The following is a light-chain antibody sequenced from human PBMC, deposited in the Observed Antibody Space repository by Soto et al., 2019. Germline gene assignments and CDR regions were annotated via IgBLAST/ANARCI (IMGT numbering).Light chain of an antibody. CDR2: GAS. J-gene: IGKJ4*01. CDR1: QSVSSSY. Sequence: EIVLTQSPGTLSLSPGDRATFFCWASQSVSSSYLAWYQQKPGQAPRLLIYGASSRATGIPDRSSGSGSGTDFTLTISRLEPEDFAVYYCQQYGSSLATFGGGTKVDIK. V-gene: IGKV3-20*01. CDR3: QQYGSSLAT.